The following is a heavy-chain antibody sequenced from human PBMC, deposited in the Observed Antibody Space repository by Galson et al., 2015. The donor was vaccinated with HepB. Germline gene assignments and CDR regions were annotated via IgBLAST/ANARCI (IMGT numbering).Heavy chain of an antibody. CDR1: GYTFTGYY. D-gene: IGHD2-15*01. Sequence: SVKVSCKASGYTFTGYYMHWVRQAPGQGLEWMGRINPNSGGTNYAQKFQGRVTMTRDTSISTAYMELSRLRSDDTAVYYCARRSPPIGRYCSGGSCYTPYYYYYMDVWGKGTTVTVSS. V-gene: IGHV1-2*06. J-gene: IGHJ6*03. CDR3: ARRSPPIGRYCSGGSCYTPYYYYYMDV. CDR2: INPNSGGT.